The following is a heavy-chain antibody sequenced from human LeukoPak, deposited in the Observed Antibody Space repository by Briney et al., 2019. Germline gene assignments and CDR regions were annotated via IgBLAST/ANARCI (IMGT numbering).Heavy chain of an antibody. J-gene: IGHJ6*03. V-gene: IGHV4-39*01. CDR1: GGSISSSSYY. Sequence: SETLSLTCTVSGGSISSSSYYWGWIRQPPGKGLEWIGSIYYSGSTYYNPSLKSRVTISVDTSKNQFSLKLSSVTAADTAVYYCARLSFGPYYYYYMDVWGKGTAVTVSS. D-gene: IGHD3-10*01. CDR3: ARLSFGPYYYYYMDV. CDR2: IYYSGST.